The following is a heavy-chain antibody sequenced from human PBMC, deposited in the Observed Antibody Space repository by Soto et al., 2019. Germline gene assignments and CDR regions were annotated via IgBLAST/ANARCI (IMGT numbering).Heavy chain of an antibody. D-gene: IGHD6-6*01. J-gene: IGHJ6*03. Sequence: ASETLSLTCTVSGGSIRSSSYYWGWIRPPPGKGLGWIGGIYYSGRTYYNPSLKSRVTISVDTSKNQFSLKLSSVTAADTAVYYCARLPSSSVKTRKRAQGDYYYYMDVWGKGTTVTVSS. V-gene: IGHV4-39*01. CDR2: IYYSGRT. CDR1: GGSIRSSSYY. CDR3: ARLPSSSVKTRKRAQGDYYYYMDV.